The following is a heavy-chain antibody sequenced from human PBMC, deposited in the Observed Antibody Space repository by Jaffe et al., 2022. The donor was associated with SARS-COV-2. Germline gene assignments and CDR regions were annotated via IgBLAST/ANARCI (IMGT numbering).Heavy chain of an antibody. CDR2: ISGDGLST. D-gene: IGHD3-16*01. CDR3: GKSMTPLITSRRENWFDP. V-gene: IGHV3-23*04. Sequence: EVQLVESGGGLVQPGGSLRLSCEASGFPFSSYAMTWVRQAPGKGLEWVSIISGDGLSTDYADSVKGRFTISRDNSKNTLYLQMNSLRVDDTAVYYCGKSMTPLITSRRENWFDPWGQGTLVTVSS. CDR1: GFPFSSYA. J-gene: IGHJ5*02.